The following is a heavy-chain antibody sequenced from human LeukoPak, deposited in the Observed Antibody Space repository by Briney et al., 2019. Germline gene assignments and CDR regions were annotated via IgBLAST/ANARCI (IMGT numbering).Heavy chain of an antibody. Sequence: SETLSLTCTVSGGSISSGGYYWSWIRQHPGKGLEWIGYIYYSGSTYYNPSLESRVTISVDTSKNQFSLKLSSVTAADTAVYYCARGAGYYDILTGLILNYYGMDVWGQGTTVTVSS. CDR2: IYYSGST. CDR1: GGSISSGGYY. J-gene: IGHJ6*02. CDR3: ARGAGYYDILTGLILNYYGMDV. V-gene: IGHV4-30-4*08. D-gene: IGHD3-9*01.